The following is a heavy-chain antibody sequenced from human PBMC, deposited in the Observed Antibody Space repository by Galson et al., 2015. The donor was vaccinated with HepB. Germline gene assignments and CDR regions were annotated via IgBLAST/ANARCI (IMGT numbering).Heavy chain of an antibody. CDR1: GFTFSNAW. Sequence: SLRLSCAASGFTFSNAWMSWVRQAPGKGLEWVGRIKSKTDGGTTDYAAPVKGRSTISRDDSKSTLYLQMNSLKTEDTAVYYCTTEPPRSPVGEIPGMDVWGQGTTVTVSS. CDR2: IKSKTDGGTT. V-gene: IGHV3-15*01. CDR3: TTEPPRSPVGEIPGMDV. J-gene: IGHJ6*02. D-gene: IGHD1-26*01.